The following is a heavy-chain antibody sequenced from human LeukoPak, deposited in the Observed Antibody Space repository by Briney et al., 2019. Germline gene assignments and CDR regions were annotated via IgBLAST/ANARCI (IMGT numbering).Heavy chain of an antibody. CDR2: ISAYNGNT. D-gene: IGHD6-13*01. CDR3: ARVSFGIAAAGSHFDY. J-gene: IGHJ4*02. V-gene: IGHV1-18*01. Sequence: GASVKVSCKASGYTFTSYGISWVRQAPGQGLEWMGWISAYNGNTNYAQKLQGRVTMTTDTSTSTAYMELRSLRSDDTAVYYCARVSFGIAAAGSHFDYWGQGNLVTVSS. CDR1: GYTFTSYG.